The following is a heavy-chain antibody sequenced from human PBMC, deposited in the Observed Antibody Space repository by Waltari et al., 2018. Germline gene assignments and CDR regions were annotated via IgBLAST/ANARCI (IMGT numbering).Heavy chain of an antibody. CDR1: GYTFTDYI. J-gene: IGHJ4*02. V-gene: IGHV1-18*04. CDR3: ARRRRIAVTDSEAFYFDY. D-gene: IGHD6-19*01. Sequence: QVQLVQSGPEVKKPGASVTVSCKASGYTFTDYIIPWVRQPPGQGLEWMGWISDYDGNINDAQKVQDRVTMTTDTSATTAYMELRSLRSDDAAVYYCARRRRIAVTDSEAFYFDYWGQGTLVTVSS. CDR2: ISDYDGNI.